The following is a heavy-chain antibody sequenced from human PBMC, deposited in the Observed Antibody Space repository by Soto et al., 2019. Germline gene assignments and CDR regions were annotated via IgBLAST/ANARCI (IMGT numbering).Heavy chain of an antibody. D-gene: IGHD3-22*01. CDR3: ARGVYDSSGYYFAY. V-gene: IGHV3-30*04. J-gene: IGHJ4*02. Sequence: GGSLRLSCAASGFTFSSYAMHWVRQAPGKGLEWVAVISYDGSNKYYADSVKGRFTISRDNSKNTRYLQMNSLRAEDTAVYYCARGVYDSSGYYFAYWGQGTLVTVSS. CDR1: GFTFSSYA. CDR2: ISYDGSNK.